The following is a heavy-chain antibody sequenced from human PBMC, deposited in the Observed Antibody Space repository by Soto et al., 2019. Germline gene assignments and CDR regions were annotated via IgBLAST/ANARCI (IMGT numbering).Heavy chain of an antibody. Sequence: VGSLRLSCAASGFTFSSYGMHWVRQAPGKGLEWVAVIWYDGSNKYYADSVKGRFTISRDNSKNTLYLQMNSLRAEDTAVYYCARMLWWDFWSGYYDLSAFDIWGQGTMVTVSS. D-gene: IGHD3-3*01. CDR2: IWYDGSNK. J-gene: IGHJ3*02. CDR3: ARMLWWDFWSGYYDLSAFDI. CDR1: GFTFSSYG. V-gene: IGHV3-33*08.